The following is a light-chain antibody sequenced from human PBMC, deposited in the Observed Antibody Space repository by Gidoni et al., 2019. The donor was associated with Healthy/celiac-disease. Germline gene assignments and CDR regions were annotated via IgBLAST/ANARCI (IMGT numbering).Light chain of an antibody. J-gene: IGKJ1*01. Sequence: IPLTPFPGTLSLTPGERATRSCRSSPSVSSRYLAWYQQKPGQAPMLLIYDAPSRATGIPDRFSGSGSGTDFTLTISRLEPEEFAVYYCHQYGSSPWTFGQGTKVEIK. CDR1: PSVSSRY. CDR2: DAP. CDR3: HQYGSSPWT. V-gene: IGKV3-20*01.